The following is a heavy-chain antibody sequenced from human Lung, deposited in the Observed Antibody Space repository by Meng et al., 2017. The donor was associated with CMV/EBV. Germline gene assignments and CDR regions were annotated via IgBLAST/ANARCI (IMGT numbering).Heavy chain of an antibody. D-gene: IGHD2-2*01. CDR1: GGTFSSYA. J-gene: IGHJ6*02. CDR3: ARGACSSTSCYRYYYYGMDV. CDR2: IIPILGIA. Sequence: SVXVSXKASGGTFSSYAISWVRQAPGQGLEWMGGIIPILGIANYAQKFQGRVTITTDKSTSTAYMELSSLRSEDTAVYYCARGACSSTSCYRYYYYGMDVXGQGXTVTV. V-gene: IGHV1-69*10.